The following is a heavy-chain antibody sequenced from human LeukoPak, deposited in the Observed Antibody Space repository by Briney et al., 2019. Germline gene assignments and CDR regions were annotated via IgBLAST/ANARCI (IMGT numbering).Heavy chain of an antibody. D-gene: IGHD3-3*01. CDR2: ISGSGGST. Sequence: PGGTLRLSCAASGFTFSSYGMSWVRQAPGKGLEWVSAISGSGGSTYYADSVKGRFTISRDNSKNTLYLQMNSLRAEDTAVYYCARGLASGYPPIPFDYWGQGTQVTVSS. V-gene: IGHV3-23*01. CDR1: GFTFSSYG. J-gene: IGHJ4*02. CDR3: ARGLASGYPPIPFDY.